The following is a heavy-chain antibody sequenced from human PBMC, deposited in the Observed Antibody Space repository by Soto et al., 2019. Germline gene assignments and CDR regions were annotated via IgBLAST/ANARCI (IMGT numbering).Heavy chain of an antibody. CDR3: SRDRTAIAANWFDP. V-gene: IGHV3-23*01. CDR2: ISGSGDKT. J-gene: IGHJ5*02. CDR1: GFTFRYYA. D-gene: IGHD3-22*01. Sequence: EAQLLESGGGLVPPGGSLRLSCAASGFTFRYYAVSWVRQAPGKGLEWVSGISGSGDKTYYEDSVKGRFTISRDNSKNTLFLQTNSLRPDDTAVYYCSRDRTAIAANWFDPWAQGTLAAVSS.